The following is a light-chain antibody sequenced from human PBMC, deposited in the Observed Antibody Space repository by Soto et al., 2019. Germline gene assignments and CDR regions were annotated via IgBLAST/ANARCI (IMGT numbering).Light chain of an antibody. CDR1: HDITSS. V-gene: IGKV1-8*01. J-gene: IGKJ1*01. CDR2: GAS. CDR3: QHSYSSPPT. Sequence: AIRMTQFPSSFSASIGDRVTITCRASHDITSSLAWYQHIQGRAPKLLISGASNLQFGVTSRFSGIGSGTDCTISSSRLQSEDFAPYYCQHSYSSPPTYGQGTRVE.